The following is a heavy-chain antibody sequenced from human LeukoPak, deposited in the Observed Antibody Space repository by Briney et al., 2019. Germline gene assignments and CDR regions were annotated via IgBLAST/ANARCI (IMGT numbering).Heavy chain of an antibody. CDR3: ARDYYDSSGYNGPPDAFDI. CDR1: GGCISSYY. V-gene: IGHV4-59*01. CDR2: IYYGGST. J-gene: IGHJ3*02. D-gene: IGHD3-22*01. Sequence: SETLSLTCTVSGGCISSYYWSWIRQPPGKGLEWIGYIYYGGSTNYNPSLKSRVTISVDTSKNQFSLKLSSVTAADTAVYYCARDYYDSSGYNGPPDAFDIWGQGTMVTVSS.